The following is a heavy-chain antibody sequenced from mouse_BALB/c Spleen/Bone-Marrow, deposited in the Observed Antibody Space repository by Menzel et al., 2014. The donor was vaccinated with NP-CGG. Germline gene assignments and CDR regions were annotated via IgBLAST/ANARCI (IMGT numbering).Heavy chain of an antibody. CDR2: ISRGGTT. Sequence: EVKLVESGGGLVKPGGSLKLSCAASGFTFSSYAMSWVRQTPVKRLEWVASISRGGTTYYPDSVKGRFTISRDNARNILYLQMSGLRSEDTAMYYCARNYYGTFAYWGQGLWSLSLQ. V-gene: IGHV5-6-5*01. CDR3: ARNYYGTFAY. J-gene: IGHJ3*01. D-gene: IGHD1-1*01. CDR1: GFTFSSYA.